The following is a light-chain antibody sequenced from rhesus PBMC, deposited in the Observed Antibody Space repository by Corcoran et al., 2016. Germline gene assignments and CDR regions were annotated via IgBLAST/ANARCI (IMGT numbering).Light chain of an antibody. J-gene: IGKJ1*01. CDR1: QNINSW. CDR2: KAS. Sequence: DIQMTQSPSSLSASVGDTVTITCRASQNINSWLDWYQQKPGKAPNLLITKASSSQSGVPSRFSGTGSGTEFTLAISGLQPEDFATYYCLHYSSSPRTFGQGAKVEIK. CDR3: LHYSSSPRT. V-gene: IGKV1-22*01.